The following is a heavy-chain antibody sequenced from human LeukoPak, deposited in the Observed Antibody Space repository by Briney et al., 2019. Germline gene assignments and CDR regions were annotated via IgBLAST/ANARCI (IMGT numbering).Heavy chain of an antibody. CDR1: GYTFTSYA. D-gene: IGHD6-6*01. J-gene: IGHJ5*02. CDR3: ARRGSSVRGHWFDP. Sequence: ASVKVSCTASGYTFTSYAMNWVRQAPGQGLEWVGWINTNTGNPTYAQGFTGRFVFSLDTSVSTACLQISSLKAEDTAVYYCARRGSSVRGHWFDPWGQGTLVTVSS. V-gene: IGHV7-4-1*02. CDR2: INTNTGNP.